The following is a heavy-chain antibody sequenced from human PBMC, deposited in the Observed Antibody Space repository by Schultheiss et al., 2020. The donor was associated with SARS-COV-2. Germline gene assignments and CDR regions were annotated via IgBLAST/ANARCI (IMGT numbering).Heavy chain of an antibody. CDR2: TNYRSKWYS. J-gene: IGHJ4*02. CDR1: GDSVSINSTA. D-gene: IGHD5-12*01. Sequence: SETLSLTCAISGDSVSINSTAWNWFRQSPSRGLEWLGRTNYRSKWYSNYALSVKRRMIINPDASKNQFSLQLNSVTPEDTAVYSCARGGGYDSRLDYWGQGTLVTVSS. CDR3: ARGGGYDSRLDY. V-gene: IGHV6-1*01.